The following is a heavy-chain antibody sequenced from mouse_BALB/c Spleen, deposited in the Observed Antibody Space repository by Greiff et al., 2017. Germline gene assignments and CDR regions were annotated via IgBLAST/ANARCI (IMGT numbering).Heavy chain of an antibody. J-gene: IGHJ4*01. CDR3: ARDRAYYRYDGAMDY. V-gene: IGHV5-4*02. D-gene: IGHD2-14*01. Sequence: EVKLVESGGGLVKPGGSLKLSCAASGFTFSDYYMYWVRQTPEKRLEWVATISDGGSYTYYPDSVKGRFTISRDNAKNNLYLQMSSLKSEDTAMYYCARDRAYYRYDGAMDYWGQGTSVTVSS. CDR1: GFTFSDYY. CDR2: ISDGGSYT.